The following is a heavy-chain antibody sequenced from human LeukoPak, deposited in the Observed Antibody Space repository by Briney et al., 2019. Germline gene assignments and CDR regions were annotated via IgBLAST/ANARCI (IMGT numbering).Heavy chain of an antibody. CDR1: GFTFDDYA. J-gene: IGHJ4*02. V-gene: IGHV3-9*01. CDR3: AKATGPVVPAATFDY. Sequence: GGSLRLSCATSGFTFDDYAMHWVRQAPGNGLKWVSGISWNSGSIGYADSVKGRFTISRDNAKNSLYLQMNSLRAEDTALYYCAKATGPVVPAATFDYWGQGTLVTVSS. D-gene: IGHD2-2*01. CDR2: ISWNSGSI.